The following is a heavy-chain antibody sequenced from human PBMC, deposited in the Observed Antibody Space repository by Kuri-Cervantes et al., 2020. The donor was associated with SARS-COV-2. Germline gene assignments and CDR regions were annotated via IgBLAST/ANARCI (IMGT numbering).Heavy chain of an antibody. CDR3: ARVAGEGPIYYYYMDV. CDR1: GFTLGDYG. J-gene: IGHJ6*03. CDR2: ISGSGSYI. D-gene: IGHD2-21*01. V-gene: IGHV3-21*01. Sequence: GGSLRLSCAASGFTLGDYGMYWVRQAPGKALEWVSSISGSGSYIYYADSVKGRFTISKESGENSLYLHMNSLRGDDTAVYYCARVAGEGPIYYYYMDVWGKGTTVTVSS.